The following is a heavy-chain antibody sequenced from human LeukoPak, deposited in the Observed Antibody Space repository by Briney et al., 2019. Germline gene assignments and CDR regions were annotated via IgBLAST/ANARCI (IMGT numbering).Heavy chain of an antibody. CDR2: IYYSGST. CDR3: ARVRGYSSSWRPVDY. Sequence: SETLSLTCTVSGGSISSSSYYWGWIRQPPGKGLEWIGSIYYSGSTYYNPSLKSRVTISVDTSKNQFSLKLSSVTAADTAVYYCARVRGYSSSWRPVDYWGQGTLVTVSS. J-gene: IGHJ4*02. D-gene: IGHD6-13*01. CDR1: GGSISSSSYY. V-gene: IGHV4-39*07.